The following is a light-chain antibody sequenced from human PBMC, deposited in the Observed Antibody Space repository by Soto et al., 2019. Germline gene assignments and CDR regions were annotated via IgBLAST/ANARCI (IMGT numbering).Light chain of an antibody. Sequence: PGERATLSCRASQSVSSSYLAWYQQKPGQAPRLLIYGASSRATGIPDRFSGSGSGTDFTLTISRLEPEDFAVYYCQQYGSSPYTFGQGTKLEI. CDR3: QQYGSSPYT. CDR1: QSVSSSY. CDR2: GAS. J-gene: IGKJ2*01. V-gene: IGKV3-20*01.